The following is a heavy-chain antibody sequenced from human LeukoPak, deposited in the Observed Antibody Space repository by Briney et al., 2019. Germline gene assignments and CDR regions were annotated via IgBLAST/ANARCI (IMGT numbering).Heavy chain of an antibody. V-gene: IGHV3-23*01. CDR1: GFTFSSYA. J-gene: IGHJ6*03. D-gene: IGHD2-21*02. CDR3: AKAKVVTAMAYYYMDG. CDR2: ISGSGDST. Sequence: GGSLRLSCAASGFTFSSYATSWVRQAPGKGLEWVSAISGSGDSTYYADSVKGRFTISRDNSKNTLYLQMNSLRAEDTAVYYCAKAKVVTAMAYYYMDGWGKGTTVTVSS.